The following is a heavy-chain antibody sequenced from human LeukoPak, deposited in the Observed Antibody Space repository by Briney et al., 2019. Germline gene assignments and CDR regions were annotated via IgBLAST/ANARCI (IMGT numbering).Heavy chain of an antibody. D-gene: IGHD1-26*01. CDR2: IIDSGNSI. J-gene: IGHJ4*02. Sequence: GGSLRLSCVVSGFTVSNNYMSWVRQAPRKGLEWVSTIIDSGNSIYYADSAEGRFTISRDNSKNTLYLQMNSLRAGDTAVYYCAKDPIFSGSYGVFDYWGLGTLVTVSS. V-gene: IGHV3-23*01. CDR1: GFTVSNNY. CDR3: AKDPIFSGSYGVFDY.